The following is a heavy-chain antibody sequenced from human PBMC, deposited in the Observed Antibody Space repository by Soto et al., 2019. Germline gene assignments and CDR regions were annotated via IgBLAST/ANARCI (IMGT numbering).Heavy chain of an antibody. CDR3: ARDPPAPRHGMDV. J-gene: IGHJ6*02. V-gene: IGHV3-53*01. CDR1: VFTVIGNY. Sequence: WWSLRLACAASVFTVIGNYMSWVRQAPGKGLEWVPVIYSGGSTYYADCVWGRFTISRDNSKNTLYLQMKRLRAEDTAVYYCARDPPAPRHGMDVWGQGTTVTVSS. CDR2: IYSGGST.